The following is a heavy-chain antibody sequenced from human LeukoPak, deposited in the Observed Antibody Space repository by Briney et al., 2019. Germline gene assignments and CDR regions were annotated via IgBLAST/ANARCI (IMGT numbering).Heavy chain of an antibody. CDR3: ARGGRDGYPADAFDI. V-gene: IGHV3-74*01. Sequence: GGSLRLSCAASGFTFSNYWMHWVRQAPGKGLVWVSRIKSDGSSASYADFVKGRFTISGDNAKNTVYLQMSSLRADDTAVYYCARGGRDGYPADAFDIWGQGTMVTVSS. CDR1: GFTFSNYW. D-gene: IGHD5-24*01. CDR2: IKSDGSSA. J-gene: IGHJ3*02.